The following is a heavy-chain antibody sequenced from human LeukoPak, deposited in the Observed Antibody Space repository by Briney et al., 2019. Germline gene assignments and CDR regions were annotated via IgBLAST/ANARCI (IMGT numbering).Heavy chain of an antibody. Sequence: GRSPRLSCAASGFTFSSYSMNWVRQAPGKGLEWVSYISSSSSTIYYADSVKGRFTISRDNAKNSLYLQMNSLRDEDTAVYYCARVQPGRWRWLQLFYYGMDVWGQGTTVTVSS. V-gene: IGHV3-48*02. CDR2: ISSSSSTI. CDR1: GFTFSSYS. CDR3: ARVQPGRWRWLQLFYYGMDV. J-gene: IGHJ6*02. D-gene: IGHD5-24*01.